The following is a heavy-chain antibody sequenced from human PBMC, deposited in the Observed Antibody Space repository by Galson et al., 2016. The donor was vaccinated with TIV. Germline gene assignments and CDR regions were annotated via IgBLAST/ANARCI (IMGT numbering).Heavy chain of an antibody. V-gene: IGHV1-69*02. D-gene: IGHD3-9*01. J-gene: IGHJ4*02. CDR3: ARADSVDISSTEY. Sequence: SVKVSCKASGGTFISYTLSWVRQAPGQGLEWMGRIIPVLGMTTYAQKFQGRVTITADRFTGTAYLELSILKPGYTAVYYCARADSVDISSTEYWGQGTLVTVSS. CDR2: IIPVLGMT. CDR1: GGTFISYT.